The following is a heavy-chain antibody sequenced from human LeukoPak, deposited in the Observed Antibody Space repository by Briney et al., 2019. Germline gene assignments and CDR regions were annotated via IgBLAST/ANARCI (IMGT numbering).Heavy chain of an antibody. CDR2: INHSGST. CDR3: ASTRSGYNG. V-gene: IGHV4-34*01. Sequence: SETLSLTCAVYGGSFSGYYWSWIRQPPGKGLEWIGEINHSGSTNYNPSLKSRVTISVDTSKNQFSLKLSSVTAADTAVYYCASTRSGYNGWGQGTLVTVSS. J-gene: IGHJ4*02. CDR1: GGSFSGYY. D-gene: IGHD3-22*01.